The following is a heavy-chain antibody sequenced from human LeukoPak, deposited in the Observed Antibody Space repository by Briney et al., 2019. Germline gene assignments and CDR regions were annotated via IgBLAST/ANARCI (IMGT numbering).Heavy chain of an antibody. CDR3: ARAVAPAAIEEAFGL. J-gene: IGHJ3*01. V-gene: IGHV3-21*06. CDR2: ISSSSRDI. D-gene: IGHD2-2*01. Sequence: GGSLRLSCAASGFTFSTYSMNWVRQAPGKGLEWVSSISSSSRDIYYADSVKGRFTISRDNAQSSLFLQMISLRPEDTAVYYCARAVAPAAIEEAFGLWGQGTMVAVSS. CDR1: GFTFSTYS.